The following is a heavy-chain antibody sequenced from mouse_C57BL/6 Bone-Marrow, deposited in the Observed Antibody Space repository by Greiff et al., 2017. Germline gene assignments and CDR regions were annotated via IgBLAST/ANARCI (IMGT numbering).Heavy chain of an antibody. V-gene: IGHV1-82*01. CDR1: GYAFSSSW. CDR2: IYPGDGDT. Sequence: VQLQQSGPELVKPGASVKISCKASGYAFSSSWMNWVKQRPGKGLEWIGRIYPGDGDTNYNVKFKGKATLTADKSSSTAYMQLSSLTSEDSAVYFCARYWFAYWGQGTLVTVSA. J-gene: IGHJ3*01. CDR3: ARYWFAY.